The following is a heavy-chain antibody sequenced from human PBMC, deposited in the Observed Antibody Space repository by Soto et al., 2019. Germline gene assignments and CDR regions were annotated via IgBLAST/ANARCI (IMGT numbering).Heavy chain of an antibody. CDR1: GFTFSNAW. CDR2: IKSKTDGGTT. J-gene: IGHJ6*02. V-gene: IGHV3-15*07. CDR3: TVDLVYYYYGMDV. Sequence: GGSLRLSCAASGFTFSNAWMNWVRQAPGKGLEWVGRIKSKTDGGTTDYAAPVKGRFTISRDDSKNTLYLQMNSLKTEDTAVYYCTVDLVYYYYGMDVWGQGTTVTVSS. D-gene: IGHD2-8*02.